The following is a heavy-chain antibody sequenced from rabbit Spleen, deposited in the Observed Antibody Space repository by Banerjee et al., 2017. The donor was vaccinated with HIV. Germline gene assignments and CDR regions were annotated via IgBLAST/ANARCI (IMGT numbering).Heavy chain of an antibody. J-gene: IGHJ6*01. CDR2: IAAGSSGST. CDR3: ARDTGTSFSTYGMDL. CDR1: GVSFNDKDV. Sequence: QEQLEESGGGLVKPEGSLTLTCKASGVSFNDKDVMCWVRQAPGKGLEWIACIAAGSSGSTYYASWAKGRFTISKTSSTTVDLKMTSLTAADTATYFCARDTGTSFSTYGMDLWGPGTLVTVS. V-gene: IGHV1S45*01. D-gene: IGHD8-1*01.